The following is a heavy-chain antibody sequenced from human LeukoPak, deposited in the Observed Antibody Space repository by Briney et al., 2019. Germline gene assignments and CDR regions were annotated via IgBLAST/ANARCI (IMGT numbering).Heavy chain of an antibody. V-gene: IGHV4-39*07. CDR1: GGSIISGNYY. CDR2: IFYTGNT. D-gene: IGHD5-18*01. CDR3: ATRGYSYGYEDY. Sequence: SETLSLTCTVSGGSIISGNYYLDWVRQPPGKGLEWVGNIFYTGNTYYNPSLKTRVTISVDMSKNQFSLKLSSVSAADTAVYYCATRGYSYGYEDYWGQGTLVTVSS. J-gene: IGHJ4*02.